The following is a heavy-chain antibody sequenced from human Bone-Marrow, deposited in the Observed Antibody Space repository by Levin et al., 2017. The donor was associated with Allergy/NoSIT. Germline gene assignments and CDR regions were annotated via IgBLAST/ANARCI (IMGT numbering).Heavy chain of an antibody. CDR1: GFIFKNYD. J-gene: IGHJ3*02. V-gene: IGHV3-13*04. CDR3: ARGSCGDRSCSARINGLDI. Sequence: GWSLRLSCAASGFIFKNYDMHWVRQAPGKGLEWVSSIHTAADTYYAGSVKGRFTLSRENAKNSLHLQMNSLRDGDTAVYFCARGSCGDRSCSARINGLDIWGRGTLVTVSS. CDR2: IHTAADT. D-gene: IGHD2-21*01.